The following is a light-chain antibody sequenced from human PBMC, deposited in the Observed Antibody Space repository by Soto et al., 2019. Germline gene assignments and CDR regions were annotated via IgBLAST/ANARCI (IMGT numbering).Light chain of an antibody. V-gene: IGKV3-11*01. J-gene: IGKJ1*01. CDR2: QTS. CDR1: QYINTR. Sequence: EIVLTQSPDTLSLSPGERATLSCRASQYINTRLAWYQHRPGQAPRLLIYQTSIRAAGIPARFSASGTGTDFTLTISDVQPEEFAVYYCHQRQSWPRTVGQGTKVDIK. CDR3: HQRQSWPRT.